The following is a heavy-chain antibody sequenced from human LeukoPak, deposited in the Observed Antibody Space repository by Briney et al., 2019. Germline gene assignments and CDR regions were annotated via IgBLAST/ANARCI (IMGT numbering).Heavy chain of an antibody. CDR3: ARGWASSWYYFDF. CDR1: GGSFSGYY. D-gene: IGHD2-2*01. Sequence: SETLSLTCAVYGGSFSGYYWSWIRQPPGKGLEWIGEINHSGSTNYNPSLKSRVTISVDASKNQSSLNLSSVTAADTAVYYCARGWASSWYYFDFWGQGTLVTVSS. V-gene: IGHV4-34*01. J-gene: IGHJ4*02. CDR2: INHSGST.